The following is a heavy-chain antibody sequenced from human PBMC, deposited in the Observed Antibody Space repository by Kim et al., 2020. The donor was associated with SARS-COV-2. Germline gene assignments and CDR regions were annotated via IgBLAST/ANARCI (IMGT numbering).Heavy chain of an antibody. J-gene: IGHJ4*02. V-gene: IGHV5-51*01. CDR2: IYPGDSDT. Sequence: GESLKISCKGSGYSFTSYWIGWVRQMPGKGLEWMGIIYPGDSDTRYSPSFQGQVTISADKSISTAYLQWSSLKASDTAMYYCARREYYGSGTEYYFDYWGQGTLVTVSS. D-gene: IGHD3-10*01. CDR1: GYSFTSYW. CDR3: ARREYYGSGTEYYFDY.